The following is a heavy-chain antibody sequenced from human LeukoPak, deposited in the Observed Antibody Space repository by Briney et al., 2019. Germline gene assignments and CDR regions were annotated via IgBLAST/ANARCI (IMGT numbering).Heavy chain of an antibody. V-gene: IGHV4-59*01. CDR2: IYYTET. Sequence: SETLSLTCTVSGGSISSYYWSWIRQSPGKGLEWIGYIYYTETSYNPSLKSRVTISADTSKNQFSLKLYSVTAADTAVYYCATRKLGNDYWGQGTLVTVSS. CDR3: ATRKLGNDY. CDR1: GGSISSYY. J-gene: IGHJ4*02. D-gene: IGHD7-27*01.